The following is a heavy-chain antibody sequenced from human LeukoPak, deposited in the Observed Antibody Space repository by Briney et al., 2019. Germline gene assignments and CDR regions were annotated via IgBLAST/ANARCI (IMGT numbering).Heavy chain of an antibody. CDR2: IKQDGSEK. Sequence: GGSLRLSCAASGLTFSSYWMSWVRQAPGKGLEWVANIKQDGSEKYYVDSVKGRFTISRDNAKNSLYLQMNSLRAEDTAVYYCARVSVGDWNFDYWGQGTLVTVSS. D-gene: IGHD2-21*02. CDR3: ARVSVGDWNFDY. V-gene: IGHV3-7*01. CDR1: GLTFSSYW. J-gene: IGHJ4*02.